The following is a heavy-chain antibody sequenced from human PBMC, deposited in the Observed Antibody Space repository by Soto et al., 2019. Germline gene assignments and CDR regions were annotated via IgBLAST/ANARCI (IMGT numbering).Heavy chain of an antibody. D-gene: IGHD6-13*01. Sequence: PGGSLRLSCAASGFAFSSYGMSWVRQAPGKGLEWVSGISGSGANTYYAASVKGRFTISRDNSEHTLFLQMNSLRDKDTAVYLCAKVSSSGWYDGFDIWGQGTLVTVSS. CDR2: ISGSGANT. V-gene: IGHV3-23*01. CDR1: GFAFSSYG. J-gene: IGHJ3*02. CDR3: AKVSSSGWYDGFDI.